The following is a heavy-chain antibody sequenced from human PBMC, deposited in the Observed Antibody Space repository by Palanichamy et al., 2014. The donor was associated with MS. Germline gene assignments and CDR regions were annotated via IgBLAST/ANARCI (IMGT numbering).Heavy chain of an antibody. D-gene: IGHD2-8*01. CDR3: ARQLMYFYDYGMDV. CDR1: GFSLSTSGVG. V-gene: IGHV2-5*02. Sequence: QITLKESGPTLVKPTQTLTLTCSFSGFSLSTSGVGVGWIRQPPGKALEWLALIYWDDDKRYSPSLKSRLTITKDTSKNQVVLTMTNMDPVDTGTYCCARQLMYFYDYGMDVWGQGTTVTVSS. CDR2: IYWDDDK. J-gene: IGHJ6*02.